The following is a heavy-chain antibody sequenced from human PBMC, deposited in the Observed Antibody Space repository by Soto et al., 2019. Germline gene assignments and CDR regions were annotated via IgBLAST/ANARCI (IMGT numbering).Heavy chain of an antibody. Sequence: ASVKVSCKASGGTFSSYTISWVRQAPGQGLEWMGRIIPILGIANYAQKFQGRVTITADKSTSTAYMELSSLRSEDTAVYYCARYRVNDYGDPSAFDIWGQGTMVTVSS. CDR1: GGTFSSYT. CDR3: ARYRVNDYGDPSAFDI. J-gene: IGHJ3*02. V-gene: IGHV1-69*02. CDR2: IIPILGIA. D-gene: IGHD4-17*01.